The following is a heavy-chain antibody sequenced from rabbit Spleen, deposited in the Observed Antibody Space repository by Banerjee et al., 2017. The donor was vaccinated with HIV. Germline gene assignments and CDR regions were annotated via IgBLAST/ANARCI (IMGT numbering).Heavy chain of an antibody. CDR3: AADSYTLGYGRYNL. J-gene: IGHJ4*01. V-gene: IGHV1S45*01. CDR1: GLDLSVNYW. D-gene: IGHD5-1*01. Sequence: QEQLVEYGGDLVKPGASLTLTCKASGLDLSVNYWICWVRQAPGQGLEWIATIYAGSTGTTDYARWAKGRFTISKSSSTTVTLQMTSLTAADTATYFCAADSYTLGYGRYNLWGPGTLVTVS. CDR2: IYAGSTGTT.